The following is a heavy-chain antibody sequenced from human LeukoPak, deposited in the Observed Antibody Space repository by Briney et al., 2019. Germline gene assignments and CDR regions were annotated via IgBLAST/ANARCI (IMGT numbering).Heavy chain of an antibody. CDR3: ARSRNAYLLDY. Sequence: SETLSLTCTVSGGSISVYYWSWVRQPPGKGLEWIGYISHSGSINYNPSLQSRVTISIDTSNNQFSLNVRSATAADTAVYYCARSRNAYLLDYWGQGTLVTASS. V-gene: IGHV4-59*01. CDR2: ISHSGSI. D-gene: IGHD5-24*01. J-gene: IGHJ4*02. CDR1: GGSISVYY.